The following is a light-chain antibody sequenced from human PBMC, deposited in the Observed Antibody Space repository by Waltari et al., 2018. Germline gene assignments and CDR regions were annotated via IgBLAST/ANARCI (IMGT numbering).Light chain of an antibody. CDR1: SSNVGRYNY. V-gene: IGLV2-11*01. J-gene: IGLJ1*01. Sequence: QSALTQPRSVSGSPGQSVTIPCAGSSSNVGRYNYVPWYQLHPGKAPQLIIYDVSERPSGVPDRFSGSKSGNTASLTISGLQAEDEADYYCSSYAGSHTEVFGTGTEITVL. CDR2: DVS. CDR3: SSYAGSHTEV.